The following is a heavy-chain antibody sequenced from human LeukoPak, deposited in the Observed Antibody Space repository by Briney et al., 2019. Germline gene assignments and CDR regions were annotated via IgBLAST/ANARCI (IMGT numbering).Heavy chain of an antibody. CDR1: GGSISNYY. V-gene: IGHV4-59*08. J-gene: IGHJ6*02. D-gene: IGHD4-17*01. CDR2: IHYSGST. Sequence: SETLSLTCTVSGGSISNYYWSWIRQPPGKGLEWVGYIHYSGSTNYNPSLKSRVTISVDTSKNQFSLKLSSVTAADTAVYYCARQGLTTVTTLDVWGQGTTVTVSS. CDR3: ARQGLTTVTTLDV.